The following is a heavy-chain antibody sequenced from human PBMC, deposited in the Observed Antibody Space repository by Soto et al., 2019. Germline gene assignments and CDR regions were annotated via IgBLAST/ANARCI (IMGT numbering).Heavy chain of an antibody. CDR3: ATVAPPDSDYYYSGMDV. J-gene: IGHJ6*02. CDR1: GYMFTS. Sequence: ASVKVSCKASGYMFTSWVRQAPGQGLEWMGWISAYTGTTNYAQNFHGRVTMTTDTSTGTAYLELRSLTSDDTALYYCATVAPPDSDYYYSGMDVWGQGTTVTVSS. V-gene: IGHV1-18*01. D-gene: IGHD3-22*01. CDR2: ISAYTGTT.